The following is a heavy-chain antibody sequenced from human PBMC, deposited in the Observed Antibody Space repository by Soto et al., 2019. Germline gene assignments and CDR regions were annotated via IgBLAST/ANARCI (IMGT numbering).Heavy chain of an antibody. CDR1: GFTFSNYW. Sequence: PGGSLRLSCAASGFTFSNYWMTWVRQAPGKGLEWVANINQDGRQKYYVDSVKGRFAISRDNAKNSLFLQMNSLRAEDTAVYYCARVNYYSNEAWGQGTLVTVSS. D-gene: IGHD4-4*01. CDR3: ARVNYYSNEA. V-gene: IGHV3-7*01. CDR2: INQDGRQK. J-gene: IGHJ5*02.